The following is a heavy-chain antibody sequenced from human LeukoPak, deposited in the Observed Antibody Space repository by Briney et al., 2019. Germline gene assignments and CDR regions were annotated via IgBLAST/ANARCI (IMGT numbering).Heavy chain of an antibody. CDR2: INHSGST. V-gene: IGHV4-34*01. Sequence: PSETLSLTCAVYGGSFSGYYWSWIRQPPGKGLEWIGEINHSGSTNYNPSLKSRVTISVDTSKNQFSLKPSSVTAADTAVYYCARAHYYDSSGYYQTYFDYWGQGTLVTVSS. CDR1: GGSFSGYY. D-gene: IGHD3-22*01. CDR3: ARAHYYDSSGYYQTYFDY. J-gene: IGHJ4*02.